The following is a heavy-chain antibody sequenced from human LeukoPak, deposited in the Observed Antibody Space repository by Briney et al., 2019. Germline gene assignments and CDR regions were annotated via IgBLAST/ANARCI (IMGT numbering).Heavy chain of an antibody. J-gene: IGHJ4*02. CDR1: GFTFSRYA. CDR3: AKDVGNWTGNFDY. CDR2: ISGSGDRS. D-gene: IGHD1-20*01. V-gene: IGHV3-23*01. Sequence: PGGPLRLSCAASGFTFSRYAMSWVRQAPGKGLEWVSHISGSGDRSYYADSVKGRFTISRDNSKNTLYLQMNSLRAEDTAEYYCAKDVGNWTGNFDYWGQGTLVTVSS.